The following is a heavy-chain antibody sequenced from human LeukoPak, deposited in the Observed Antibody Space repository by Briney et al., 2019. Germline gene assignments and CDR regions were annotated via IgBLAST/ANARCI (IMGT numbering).Heavy chain of an antibody. Sequence: GASVKVSCKASGYTFTSYGISWVRQAPGQGLEWMGWISAYNGNTNYAQKLQGRVTMTRNTSISTAYMELSSLRSEDTAVYYCARGRGAAADYWGQGTLVTVSS. D-gene: IGHD6-13*01. J-gene: IGHJ4*02. CDR3: ARGRGAAADY. CDR1: GYTFTSYG. V-gene: IGHV1-18*01. CDR2: ISAYNGNT.